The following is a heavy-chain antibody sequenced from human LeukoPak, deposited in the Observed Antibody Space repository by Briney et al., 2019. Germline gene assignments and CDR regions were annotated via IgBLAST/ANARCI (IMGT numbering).Heavy chain of an antibody. J-gene: IGHJ6*02. Sequence: SQTLSLTCTVSGGPISSGGYYWSWIRQHPGKGLEWIGYIYYSGSTYYNPSLKSRVTISVDTSKNQFSLKLSSVTAADTAVYYCARDVDTGCMDVWGQGTTVTVSS. D-gene: IGHD5-18*01. CDR1: GGPISSGGYY. V-gene: IGHV4-31*03. CDR2: IYYSGST. CDR3: ARDVDTGCMDV.